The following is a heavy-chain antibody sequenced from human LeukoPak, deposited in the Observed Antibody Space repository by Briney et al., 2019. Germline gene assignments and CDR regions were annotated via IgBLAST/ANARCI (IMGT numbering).Heavy chain of an antibody. CDR3: AKDGLYSSSWYYRPNWFGP. J-gene: IGHJ5*02. D-gene: IGHD6-13*01. CDR1: GFTFSSYG. V-gene: IGHV3-30*18. Sequence: PGGSLRLSCAASGFTFSSYGMHWVRQAPGKGLEWVAVISYDGSNKYYADSVKGRFTISRDNSKNTLYLQMNSLRAEDTAVYYCAKDGLYSSSWYYRPNWFGPWGQGTLVTVSS. CDR2: ISYDGSNK.